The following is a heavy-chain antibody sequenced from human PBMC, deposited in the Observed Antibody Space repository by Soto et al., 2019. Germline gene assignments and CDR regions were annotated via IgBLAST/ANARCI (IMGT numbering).Heavy chain of an antibody. Sequence: SETLSLTCTVSGGSIHSGGYYWSWIRQHPGKGLEWIGSIYYTGSTNYNPSLKSRVTVSLDTSKNQFSLNLISVTAADTAVYYCARGITSRASWFDPWGQGTLVTVSS. CDR2: IYYTGST. J-gene: IGHJ5*02. CDR1: GGSIHSGGYY. D-gene: IGHD1-20*01. CDR3: ARGITSRASWFDP. V-gene: IGHV4-31*03.